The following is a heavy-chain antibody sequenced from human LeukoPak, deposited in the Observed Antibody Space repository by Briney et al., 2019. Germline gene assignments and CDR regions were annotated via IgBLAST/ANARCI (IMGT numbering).Heavy chain of an antibody. Sequence: ASVKVSCKSSGYTFTGYYMHWVRQAPGQGLEWVGWINPNSGGTNYAQKFQGRVTMTRDTSISTAYMELSRLRSDDAAVYYCARENTVTTRTSGMDVWGQGTTVTVSS. V-gene: IGHV1-2*02. J-gene: IGHJ6*02. CDR1: GYTFTGYY. CDR3: ARENTVTTRTSGMDV. D-gene: IGHD4-17*01. CDR2: INPNSGGT.